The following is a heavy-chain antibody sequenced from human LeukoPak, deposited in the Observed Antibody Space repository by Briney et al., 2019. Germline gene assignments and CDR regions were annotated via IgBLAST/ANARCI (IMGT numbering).Heavy chain of an antibody. Sequence: GESLKISCKGSGYSFTSYWIGWVRQMPGKGLEWMGIIYPGGSDTRYSPSFQGQVTISADKSISTAYLQWSSLKASDTAMYYCARHYDSSGYQNWLDPWGQGTLVTVSS. CDR3: ARHYDSSGYQNWLDP. D-gene: IGHD3-22*01. CDR2: IYPGGSDT. V-gene: IGHV5-51*01. CDR1: GYSFTSYW. J-gene: IGHJ5*02.